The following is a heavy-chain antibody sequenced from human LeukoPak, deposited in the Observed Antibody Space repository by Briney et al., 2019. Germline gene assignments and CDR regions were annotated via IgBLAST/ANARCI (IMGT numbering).Heavy chain of an antibody. CDR3: ARAPLYYDSSQYLFDY. Sequence: SETLSLTCTVSGGSLSNYYWSWIRQPPGKALEWIGYMYYTGDTNYNPSLKSRVTISVDMSKDQFSLKLSSVTAADTAVYYCARAPLYYDSSQYLFDYWGQGTLVTVSS. V-gene: IGHV4-59*01. J-gene: IGHJ4*02. CDR2: MYYTGDT. D-gene: IGHD3-22*01. CDR1: GGSLSNYY.